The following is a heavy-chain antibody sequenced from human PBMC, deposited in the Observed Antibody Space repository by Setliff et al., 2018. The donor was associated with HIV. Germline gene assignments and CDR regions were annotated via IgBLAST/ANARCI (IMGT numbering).Heavy chain of an antibody. D-gene: IGHD2-15*01. CDR1: GLSMSTTSYY. CDR2: IYYSGST. V-gene: IGHV4-39*07. Sequence: SETLSLTCSVSGLSMSTTSYYWGWIRQTPGKGLEWIGSIYYSGSTYYNPSLQSRLTMSADTSKNQLYLKINSVTAADTAVYFCARDLHANYHVVDIWGPGTMVTVSS. CDR3: ARDLHANYHVVDI. J-gene: IGHJ3*02.